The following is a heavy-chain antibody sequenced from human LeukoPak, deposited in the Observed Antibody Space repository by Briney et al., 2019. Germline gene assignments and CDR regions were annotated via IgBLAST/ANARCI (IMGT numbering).Heavy chain of an antibody. CDR3: ARAGIAVAGTLDY. V-gene: IGHV4-39*07. D-gene: IGHD6-19*01. CDR1: GGSISSYY. CDR2: IYYSGST. J-gene: IGHJ4*02. Sequence: RTSETLSLTCTVSGGSISSYYWGWIRQPPGKGLEWIGSIYYSGSTYYNPSLKSRVTISVDTSKNQFSLKLSSVTAADTAVYYCARAGIAVAGTLDYWGQGTLVTVSS.